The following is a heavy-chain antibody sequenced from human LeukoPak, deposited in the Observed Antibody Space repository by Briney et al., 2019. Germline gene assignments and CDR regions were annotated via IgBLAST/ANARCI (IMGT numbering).Heavy chain of an antibody. J-gene: IGHJ4*02. D-gene: IGHD2-8*01. V-gene: IGHV1-69*05. Sequence: ASVKVSCKASGGTFSSYAISWVRQAPGQGLEWVGGIIPIFGTANYAQKFQGRVTITTDESSSTAYMELSSLRSEDTTVYYCAIMVYADQWAWELTNYYFDYWGQGTLVTVSS. CDR3: AIMVYADQWAWELTNYYFDY. CDR2: IIPIFGTA. CDR1: GGTFSSYA.